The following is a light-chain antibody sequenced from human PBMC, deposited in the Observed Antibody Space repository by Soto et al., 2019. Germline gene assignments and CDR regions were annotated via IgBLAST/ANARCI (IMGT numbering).Light chain of an antibody. V-gene: IGKV1-5*03. CDR1: QSISGW. CDR2: KAS. Sequence: DIQMTQSPSTVSASVGDRVTIACRAGQSISGWLAWYQQKPGKAPKLLIYKASSLKSGVPSRLSGSGSGTEFTLTISSLQPDDFATYYCHRYNSSPWTFGQGTK. CDR3: HRYNSSPWT. J-gene: IGKJ1*01.